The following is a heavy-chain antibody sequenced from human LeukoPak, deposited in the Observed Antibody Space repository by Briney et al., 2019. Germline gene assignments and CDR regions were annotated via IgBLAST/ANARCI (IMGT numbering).Heavy chain of an antibody. J-gene: IGHJ4*02. CDR3: ARTPYYYDSSGFGYYFDY. V-gene: IGHV4-28*01. D-gene: IGHD3-22*01. CDR2: IYYSGST. Sequence: SETLSLTCAVSGYSISSSNWWGWIRQPPGEGLEWIGYIYYSGSTYYNPSLKSRVTMSVDTSKNQFSLKLSSVTAVDTAVYYCARTPYYYDSSGFGYYFDYWGQGTLVTVSS. CDR1: GYSISSSNW.